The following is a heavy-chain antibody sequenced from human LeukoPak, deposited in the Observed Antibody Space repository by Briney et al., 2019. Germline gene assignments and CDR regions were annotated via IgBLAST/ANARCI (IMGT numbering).Heavy chain of an antibody. CDR1: GFNVNNAW. D-gene: IGHD2-21*01. Sequence: GSLKLSCAASGFNVNNAWMSLVRQAPGEGLEWVGRIRSKIDGGATDYAAPVKGRFTISRDDSKNTLYLQINSLKIEDTAMYYCYTSITDYWGQGTLVTVSS. CDR3: YTSITDY. CDR2: IRSKIDGGAT. V-gene: IGHV3-15*07. J-gene: IGHJ4*02.